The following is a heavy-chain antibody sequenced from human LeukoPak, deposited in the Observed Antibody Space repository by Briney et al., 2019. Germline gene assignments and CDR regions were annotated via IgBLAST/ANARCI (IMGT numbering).Heavy chain of an antibody. V-gene: IGHV4-61*01. CDR1: GDSVSSGSYY. CDR3: ARILWFGEFRFDY. J-gene: IGHJ4*02. D-gene: IGHD3-10*01. CDR2: IYYSGTT. Sequence: PSETLSLTCTVSGDSVSSGSYYWSWIRQPPGKGLEWIGYIYYSGTTNYNPSLKSRVSISLDTSKNQFSLKLSSVTAADTAVYYCARILWFGEFRFDYWGQGTLVTVSS.